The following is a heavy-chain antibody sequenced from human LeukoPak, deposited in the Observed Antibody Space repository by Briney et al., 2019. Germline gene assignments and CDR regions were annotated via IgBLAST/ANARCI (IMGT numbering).Heavy chain of an antibody. CDR3: VRHSPHWFDP. V-gene: IGHV4-59*08. J-gene: IGHJ5*02. Sequence: SETLSLTCTVSGGSISSYYWSWIRQPPGKGLEWIGHIYYSGSTNYNPSLKSRVTISVDTSKNQFSLKLSSVTAADTAVYYCVRHSPHWFDPWGQGALVTVSS. CDR2: IYYSGST. CDR1: GGSISSYY.